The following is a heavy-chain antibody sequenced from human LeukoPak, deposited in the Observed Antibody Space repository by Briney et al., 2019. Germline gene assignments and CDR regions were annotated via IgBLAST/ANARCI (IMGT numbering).Heavy chain of an antibody. Sequence: GGSLRLSCAASGFTFSSYWMSWVRQAPGKGLEWVANIKQDGSEKYYVDSVKGRFTISRDNAKNSLYLQMNSLRAEDTAVYYCAKVMKGSERLTMVRGVIIKTAGLYYMDVWGKGTTVTVSS. CDR1: GFTFSSYW. CDR2: IKQDGSEK. J-gene: IGHJ6*03. D-gene: IGHD3-10*01. V-gene: IGHV3-7*03. CDR3: AKVMKGSERLTMVRGVIIKTAGLYYMDV.